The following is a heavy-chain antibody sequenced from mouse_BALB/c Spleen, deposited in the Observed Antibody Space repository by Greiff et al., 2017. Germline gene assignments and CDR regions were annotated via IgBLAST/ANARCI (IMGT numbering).Heavy chain of an antibody. V-gene: IGHV5-6-5*01. CDR1: GFTFSSYA. CDR2: ISSGGST. CDR3: ARADDGYYRYAMDY. D-gene: IGHD2-3*01. J-gene: IGHJ4*01. Sequence: EVMLVESGGGLVKPGGSLKLSCAASGFTFSSYAMSWVRQTPEKRLEWVASISSGGSTYYPDSVKGRFTISRDNARNILYLQMSSLRSEDTAMYYCARADDGYYRYAMDYWGQGTSVTVSS.